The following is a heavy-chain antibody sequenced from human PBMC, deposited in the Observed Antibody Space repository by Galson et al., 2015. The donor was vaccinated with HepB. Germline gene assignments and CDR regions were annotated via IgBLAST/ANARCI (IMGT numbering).Heavy chain of an antibody. CDR2: IYPGDSDT. J-gene: IGHJ4*02. D-gene: IGHD6-6*01. Sequence: SGAEVKKSGESLKISCKGSGYTFSSLWIGWVRQKPGKGLELMGTIYPGDSDTRYSPSFQGQVTISVDRPISTAYLQWTSLQASDTAMYYCAKTDRSSSYSLFDKWGQGTLVTVSS. CDR3: AKTDRSSSYSLFDK. CDR1: GYTFSSLW. V-gene: IGHV5-51*01.